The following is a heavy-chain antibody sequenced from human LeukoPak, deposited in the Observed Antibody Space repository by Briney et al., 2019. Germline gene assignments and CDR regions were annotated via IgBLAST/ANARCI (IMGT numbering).Heavy chain of an antibody. CDR1: GFIFSNAW. CDR2: IKSKTDGGTT. CDR3: TTTRITMVRGVITRFDY. J-gene: IGHJ4*02. V-gene: IGHV3-15*01. Sequence: PGGSLRLSCAASGFIFSNAWMSWVRQAPGKGLEWVGRIKSKTDGGTTDYAAPVKGRFTISRDDSKNTLYLQMNSLKTEDTAVYYCTTTRITMVRGVITRFDYWGQGTLVTVSS. D-gene: IGHD3-10*01.